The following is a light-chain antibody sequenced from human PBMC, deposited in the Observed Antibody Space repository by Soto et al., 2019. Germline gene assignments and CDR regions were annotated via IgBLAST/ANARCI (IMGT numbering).Light chain of an antibody. CDR1: SSDIGAYKY. Sequence: QSVLTQPASVSGSPGQSITISCTGSSSDIGAYKYVSWFQQHPGKAPKLMIYDVNTRPSGVSNRFSGSKSGNTASLTISGLQTDDEADYYCCSYTTSNTVVFGGGTKVTVL. CDR3: CSYTTSNTVV. V-gene: IGLV2-14*01. J-gene: IGLJ2*01. CDR2: DVN.